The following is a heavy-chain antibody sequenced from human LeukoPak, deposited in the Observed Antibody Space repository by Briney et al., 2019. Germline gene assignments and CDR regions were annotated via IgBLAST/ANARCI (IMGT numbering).Heavy chain of an antibody. Sequence: ASVKVSCKASGYTFTSYGINWVRQAPGQGLEWMGVIIPSGGGTSYAQKFQGRVTMTRDMSTSTVYMELSSLRSEDTAVYYCARMSFASSSLSYDGGYFDSWGQGTLVTVSS. CDR1: GYTFTSYG. CDR3: ARMSFASSSLSYDGGYFDS. CDR2: IIPSGGGT. V-gene: IGHV1-46*01. J-gene: IGHJ4*02. D-gene: IGHD6-13*01.